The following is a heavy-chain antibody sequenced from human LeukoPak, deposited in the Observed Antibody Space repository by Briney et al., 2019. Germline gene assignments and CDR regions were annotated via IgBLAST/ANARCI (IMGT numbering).Heavy chain of an antibody. V-gene: IGHV4-34*01. D-gene: IGHD1-26*01. CDR3: ARWDSYYFDY. J-gene: IGHJ4*02. CDR2: INHSGST. CDR1: GGSFSGYY. Sequence: PSETLSLTCAVYGGSFSGYYWSWIRQPPGKGLEWIGEINHSGSTNYNPSLKSRVTISVDTSKNQFSLKLSSVTAADTAVYYCARWDSYYFDYWGQGTLVTVSS.